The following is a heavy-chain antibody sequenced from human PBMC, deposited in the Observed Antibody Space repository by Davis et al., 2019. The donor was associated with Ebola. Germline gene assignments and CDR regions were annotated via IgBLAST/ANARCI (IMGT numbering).Heavy chain of an antibody. Sequence: AASVKVSCKASGYTFTSYYMHWVRQAPGQGLEWMGWINTNTGNPTYAQGLTGRFVFSLDTSISTAYMQISSLKAEDTAVYYCARDLDSQWLVWPPSEYWGQGTLVTVSS. V-gene: IGHV7-4-1*02. D-gene: IGHD6-19*01. J-gene: IGHJ4*02. CDR3: ARDLDSQWLVWPPSEY. CDR1: GYTFTSYY. CDR2: INTNTGNP.